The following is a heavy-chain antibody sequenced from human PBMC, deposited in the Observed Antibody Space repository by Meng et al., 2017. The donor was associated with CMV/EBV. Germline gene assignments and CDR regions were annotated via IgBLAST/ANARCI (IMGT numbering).Heavy chain of an antibody. J-gene: IGHJ4*02. CDR2: INQDGSGQ. CDR3: ARDGGGLSGLWSGYDH. Sequence: GESLKISCAASGFTFSNYWMSWVRQAPGKGLEWVAIINQDGSGQYYMDSVKGRFTISRDSGKNSLYLQMNSLRVGDTAVYHCARDGGGLSGLWSGYDHWGQGALVTVSS. V-gene: IGHV3-7*01. CDR1: GFTFSNYW. D-gene: IGHD3-3*01.